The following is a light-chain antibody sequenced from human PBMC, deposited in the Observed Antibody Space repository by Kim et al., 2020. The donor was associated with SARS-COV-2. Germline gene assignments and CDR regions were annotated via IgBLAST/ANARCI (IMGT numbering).Light chain of an antibody. CDR1: QSVRSSY. V-gene: IGKV3-20*01. Sequence: EIVLTQSPGTLSLSPGERATLSCRASQSVRSSYLAWYQQKPGQAPRLLIYGESRRATGTPDRFSGSGSGTDFTLAVSRLEAEDFAMYYCHQYDYSSWTFGQGTKVDIK. CDR2: GES. J-gene: IGKJ1*01. CDR3: HQYDYSSWT.